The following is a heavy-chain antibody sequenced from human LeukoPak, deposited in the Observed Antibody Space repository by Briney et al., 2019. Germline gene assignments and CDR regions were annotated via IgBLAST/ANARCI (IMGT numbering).Heavy chain of an antibody. CDR3: ASGYSSSWSDKYYFDY. CDR1: GYTFTSYG. D-gene: IGHD6-13*01. V-gene: IGHV1-69*13. Sequence: SVKVSCKASGYTFTSYGISWVRQAPGQGLEWMGGIIPIFGTANYAQKFQGRVTITADESTSTAYMELSSLRSEDTAVYYCASGYSSSWSDKYYFDYWGQGTLVTVSS. CDR2: IIPIFGTA. J-gene: IGHJ4*02.